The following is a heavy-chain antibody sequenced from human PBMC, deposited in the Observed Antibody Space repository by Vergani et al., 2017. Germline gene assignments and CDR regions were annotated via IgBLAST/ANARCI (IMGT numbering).Heavy chain of an antibody. CDR1: GFTFSSYA. CDR2: ISGSGGST. Sequence: EVQLVESGGGLVQPGGSLRLSCAASGFTFSSYAMSWVRQAPGKGLEWVSAISGSGGSTYYADPVKGRFTISRDNSKNTLYLQMNSLRAEDTAVYYCAKLNGTGGGDWSLAFDYWGQGTLVTVSS. D-gene: IGHD2-21*02. J-gene: IGHJ4*02. CDR3: AKLNGTGGGDWSLAFDY. V-gene: IGHV3-23*04.